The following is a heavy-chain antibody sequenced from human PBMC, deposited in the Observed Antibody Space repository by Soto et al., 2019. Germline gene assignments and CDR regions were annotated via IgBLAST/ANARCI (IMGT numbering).Heavy chain of an antibody. CDR3: ARQGHGPLHGLVDV. Sequence: QVQLQESGPGLVKPSETLSLTCTVSGGSIIDYYCSWFRQPPGKGLEWIGYINHNGYSAYNLSLKRRVTMSVDTSKTQLSLTLDSVTATDTAVYYCARQGHGPLHGLVDVWGQGTTVIVS. D-gene: IGHD4-4*01. V-gene: IGHV4-59*08. J-gene: IGHJ6*02. CDR1: GGSIIDYY. CDR2: INHNGYS.